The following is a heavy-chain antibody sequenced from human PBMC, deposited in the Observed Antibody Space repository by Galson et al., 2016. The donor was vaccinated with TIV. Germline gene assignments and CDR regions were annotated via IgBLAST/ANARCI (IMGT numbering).Heavy chain of an antibody. CDR3: AIPWGELFGLGSLDI. Sequence: SVKVSCKASGYTFTSYYMHWVRQAPGRGLEWMGIINPSGGSTTCAQKFQGRVTMTRDTSTATVYMELSSLRNEDTAVYYCAIPWGELFGLGSLDIWGQGTMVTVAS. V-gene: IGHV1-46*03. D-gene: IGHD1-26*01. CDR2: INPSGGST. CDR1: GYTFTSYY. J-gene: IGHJ3*02.